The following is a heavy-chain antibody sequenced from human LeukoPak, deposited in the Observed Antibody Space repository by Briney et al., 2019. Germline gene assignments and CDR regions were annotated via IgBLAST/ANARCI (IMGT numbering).Heavy chain of an antibody. Sequence: AGPLRLSCAASGFTFSSYSMNWVRQAPGKGLEWVSSISSRSSYIYYADSVKGRFTISRDNAKNSLYLQMNSLRAEDTAVYYCARGRNSASFDYWGQGTLVTVSS. CDR1: GFTFSSYS. CDR3: ARGRNSASFDY. J-gene: IGHJ4*02. V-gene: IGHV3-21*01. CDR2: ISSRSSYI.